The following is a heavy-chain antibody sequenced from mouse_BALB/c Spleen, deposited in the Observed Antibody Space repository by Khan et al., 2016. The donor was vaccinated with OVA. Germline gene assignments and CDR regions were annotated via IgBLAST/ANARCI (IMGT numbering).Heavy chain of an antibody. CDR1: GYTFTTYW. V-gene: IGHV1-7*01. J-gene: IGHJ2*01. CDR3: ARDRIDY. Sequence: QVQLQQSGAELAKPRASVKMSCKASGYTFTTYWMHWVKQRPGQGLEWIGYINPTSAYTDYNEKFKDKATLSADKSSSTAATHLSSLTSEDSAVYYCARDRIDYWGQGTTLTVSS. CDR2: INPTSAYT.